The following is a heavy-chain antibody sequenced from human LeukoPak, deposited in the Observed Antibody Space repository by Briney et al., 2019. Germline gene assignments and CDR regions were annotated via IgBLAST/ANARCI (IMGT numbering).Heavy chain of an antibody. CDR2: ISGSSDYI. CDR3: ARVFFNQYGMDV. D-gene: IGHD3-3*01. J-gene: IGHJ6*02. V-gene: IGHV3-21*06. CDR1: GFTFSIYS. Sequence: PGGSLRLSCAASGFTFSIYSMNWVRQAPGKGLEWVSSISGSSDYIYYADSMKGRFTISRDNAKNSLYLQTNSLRAEDTAVYYCARVFFNQYGMDVWGQGTTVTVSS.